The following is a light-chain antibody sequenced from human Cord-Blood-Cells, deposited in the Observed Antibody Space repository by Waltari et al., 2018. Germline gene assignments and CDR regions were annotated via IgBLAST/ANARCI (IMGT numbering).Light chain of an antibody. Sequence: IVMTQYPLSLPVTPGEPASISCRPSQSLLHSNGYNYLDWYLQKPGQSPQLLIYLGSNRASGVPDRFSGSGSGTDFTLKISRVEAEDVGVYYCMQALQTPLTFGGGTKVEIK. CDR2: LGS. CDR3: MQALQTPLT. J-gene: IGKJ4*01. CDR1: QSLLHSNGYNY. V-gene: IGKV2-28*01.